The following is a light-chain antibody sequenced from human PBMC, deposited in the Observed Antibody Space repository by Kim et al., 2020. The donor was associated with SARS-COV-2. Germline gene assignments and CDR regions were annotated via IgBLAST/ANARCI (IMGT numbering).Light chain of an antibody. Sequence: SSPGERATLSCRASQTVSSSNLAWYQQKPGQAPRLLIYGASSRATGVPDRFSGSGSGTDFTLTISRLEPEDSAVYYCQQYGDSQTFGQGTKLEI. V-gene: IGKV3-20*01. CDR3: QQYGDSQT. CDR1: QTVSSSN. CDR2: GAS. J-gene: IGKJ2*01.